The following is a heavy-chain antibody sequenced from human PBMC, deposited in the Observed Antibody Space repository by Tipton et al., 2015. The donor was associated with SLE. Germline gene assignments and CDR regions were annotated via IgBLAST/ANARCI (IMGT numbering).Heavy chain of an antibody. V-gene: IGHV4-59*11. D-gene: IGHD3-3*01. Sequence: TLSLTCTVSGGSISSHYWSWIRQPPGKGLEWIGSIYYSGSTYYNPSLKSRVTISVDTSKNQFSLKLSSVTAADTAVYYCARGLYYDFWSGYGYWGQGTLVTVSS. CDR2: IYYSGST. CDR1: GGSISSHY. J-gene: IGHJ4*02. CDR3: ARGLYYDFWSGYGY.